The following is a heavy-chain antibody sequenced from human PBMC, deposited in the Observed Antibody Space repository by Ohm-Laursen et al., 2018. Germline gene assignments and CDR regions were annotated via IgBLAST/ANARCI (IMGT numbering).Heavy chain of an antibody. CDR3: ASRRIVTMDRGAFNV. V-gene: IGHV3-23*01. J-gene: IGHJ3*01. CDR2: IGGDDRT. CDR1: GFTFSSYS. D-gene: IGHD4-11*01. Sequence: SLRLSCAASGFTFSSYSMNWVRQAPGKGLEWVSAIGGDDRTHYADSVKGRFTISKDKSKNMLYLQMNSLRAEDTAVYHCASRRIVTMDRGAFNVWGQGTMVTVSS.